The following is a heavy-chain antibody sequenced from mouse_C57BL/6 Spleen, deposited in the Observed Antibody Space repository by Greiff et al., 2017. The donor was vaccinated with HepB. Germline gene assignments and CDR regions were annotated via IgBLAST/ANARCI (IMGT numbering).Heavy chain of an antibody. V-gene: IGHV1-55*01. CDR3: ARYPLVDYSKAMDN. CDR1: GYTFTSYW. J-gene: IGHJ4*01. D-gene: IGHD2-5*01. CDR2: IYPGSGST. Sequence: QVQLQQPGAELVKPGASVKMSCKASGYTFTSYWITWVKQRPGQGLEWIGDIYPGSGSTNYNEKFKSKATLTVDTSSSTAYMQLSRLTSEDSAVYYCARYPLVDYSKAMDNWGQGTSVTVSS.